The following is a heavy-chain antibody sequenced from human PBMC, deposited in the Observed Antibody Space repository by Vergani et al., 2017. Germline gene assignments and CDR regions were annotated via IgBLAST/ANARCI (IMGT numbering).Heavy chain of an antibody. CDR2: ISGSSSYV. Sequence: EVQLVESGGGLVKPGGSLRLSCAASGFTFSSYSMNWVRQAPGKGLEWVSSISGSSSYVVYRDSVEGRFTITRDNAKKSVYLQMNSMRAEDTAMYFCARGWWDCTHISCSAPSHWGQGAQVTVSS. CDR3: ARGWWDCTHISCSAPSH. V-gene: IGHV3-21*01. J-gene: IGHJ4*02. CDR1: GFTFSSYS. D-gene: IGHD2-8*01.